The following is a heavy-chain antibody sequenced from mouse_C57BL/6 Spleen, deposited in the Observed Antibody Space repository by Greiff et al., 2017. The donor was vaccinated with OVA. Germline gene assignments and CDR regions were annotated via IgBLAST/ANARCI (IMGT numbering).Heavy chain of an antibody. J-gene: IGHJ1*03. D-gene: IGHD3-3*01. CDR1: GYTFTDYY. CDR3: ARGGRDWYFDV. CDR2: INPYNGGT. Sequence: VQLQQSGPVLVKPGASVKMSCKASGYTFTDYYMNWVKQSHGKSLEWIGVINPYNGGTSYNQKFKGKATLTVDKSSSTAYMELNSLTSEDSAVYYCARGGRDWYFDVWGTGTTVTVSS. V-gene: IGHV1-19*01.